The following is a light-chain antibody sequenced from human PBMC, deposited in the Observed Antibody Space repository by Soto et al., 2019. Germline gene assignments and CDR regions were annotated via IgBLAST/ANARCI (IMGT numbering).Light chain of an antibody. J-gene: IGKJ3*01. CDR1: QSVGTY. Sequence: VLTQSPSTLSLSQGERATLSCGASQSVGTYIAWYKQKPGLAPRLVMFDSSTRATGIPDRFSGSGSGTEFTLTISSLQSEDFAVYYCQHYFNSLILFGPGT. CDR3: QHYFNSLIL. V-gene: IGKV3D-20*01. CDR2: DSS.